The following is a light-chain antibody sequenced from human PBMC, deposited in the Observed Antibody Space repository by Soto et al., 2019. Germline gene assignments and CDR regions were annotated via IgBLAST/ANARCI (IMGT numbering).Light chain of an antibody. CDR3: QHYDDSQT. V-gene: IGKV3-20*01. CDR1: ENIAGTL. CDR2: GTS. Sequence: IVLTQSPGTVSLSPGERATLSCRASENIAGTLLAWYKQRPGQPPTLLIYGTSGRATGIPDRFSGSGSGTDFTLTISRLEPEDFAVYYCQHYDDSQTFGPGTTVEIK. J-gene: IGKJ1*01.